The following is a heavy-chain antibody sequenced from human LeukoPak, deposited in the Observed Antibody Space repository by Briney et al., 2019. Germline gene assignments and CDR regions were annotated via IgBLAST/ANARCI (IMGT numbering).Heavy chain of an antibody. J-gene: IGHJ4*02. Sequence: SETLSLTCTVSGGSISGHYWGWIRQPPGKGLEWIGSIYYSGSTYYNPSLKSRVTISVDTSKNQFSLKLSSVTAADTAVYYCARDPIPYFYDSSGYFDYWGQGTLVTVSS. D-gene: IGHD3-22*01. CDR2: IYYSGST. CDR1: GGSISGHY. CDR3: ARDPIPYFYDSSGYFDY. V-gene: IGHV4-39*07.